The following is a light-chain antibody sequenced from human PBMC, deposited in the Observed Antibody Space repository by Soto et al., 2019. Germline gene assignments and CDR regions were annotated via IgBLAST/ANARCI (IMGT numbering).Light chain of an antibody. Sequence: EIVLTQSPGTLSLSPGGGATLSCMAIQSVINNYLAWHQQKPRQAPRLGISGSSSRATAIPGRFSASVSRTDFTLPNSTLWPVDFAVYNFQQYFYSPPLTSGVGTRV. CDR1: QSVINNY. CDR2: GSS. J-gene: IGKJ4*01. CDR3: QQYFYSPPLT. V-gene: IGKV3-20*01.